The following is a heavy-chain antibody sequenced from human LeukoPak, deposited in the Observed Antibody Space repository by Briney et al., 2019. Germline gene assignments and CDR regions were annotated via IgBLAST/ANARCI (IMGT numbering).Heavy chain of an antibody. CDR1: GGSFSGYY. Sequence: SETLSLTCAVYGGSFSGYYWSWIRQPPGKGLEWIGEINHSGSTNYNPSLKSRVTISVDASKNQFSLKLSSVTAADTAVYYCARGNLGSGYGGDCRKDWFDPWGQGTLVTVSS. J-gene: IGHJ5*02. V-gene: IGHV4-34*01. CDR3: ARGNLGSGYGGDCRKDWFDP. D-gene: IGHD2-21*02. CDR2: INHSGST.